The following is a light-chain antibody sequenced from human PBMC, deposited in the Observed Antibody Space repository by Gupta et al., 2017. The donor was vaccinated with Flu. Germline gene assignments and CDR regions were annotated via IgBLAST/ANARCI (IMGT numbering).Light chain of an antibody. CDR3: QQYAHFPLT. CDR2: DSS. V-gene: IGKV1-33*01. Sequence: DIQMPPSPSSLSASLGDRVTITCQASQDITNYLNWYQQRPGKAPKLLIYDSSNLETGIPSRFSGSGSGTHLTFTISGLQAEDIATYYCQQYAHFPLTLGEGTKLEIK. J-gene: IGKJ4*01. CDR1: QDITNY.